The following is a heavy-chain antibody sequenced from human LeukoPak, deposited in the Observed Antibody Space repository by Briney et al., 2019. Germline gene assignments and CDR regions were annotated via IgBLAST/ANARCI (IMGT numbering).Heavy chain of an antibody. Sequence: TSETLSLTCTVSGGSITGYYWSWIRQPPGKGLEWIGYIFHSGTTSYNPSLKSRVTISVDTSKNQFSLKLTSVTAADTAIYYCARHYTSGWDLDYWGQGTLVTVSS. CDR3: ARHYTSGWDLDY. V-gene: IGHV4-59*08. D-gene: IGHD6-19*01. CDR1: GGSITGYY. J-gene: IGHJ4*02. CDR2: IFHSGTT.